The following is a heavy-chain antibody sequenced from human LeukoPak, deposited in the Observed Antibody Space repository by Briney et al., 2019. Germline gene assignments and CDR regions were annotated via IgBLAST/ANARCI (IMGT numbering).Heavy chain of an antibody. J-gene: IGHJ4*02. CDR2: ISNDGNQK. V-gene: IGHV3-30*18. CDR1: GFTFSTYG. CDR3: AKDLSMGAFDF. Sequence: PGRSLRLSCEGTGFTFSTYGIHWVRQAPGKGLEWVALISNDGNQKFYADSVKGRFTISRDNSKNTLSLQMNSLRAGDTAMYYCAKDLSMGAFDFWGQGTLVTVSS. D-gene: IGHD4/OR15-4a*01.